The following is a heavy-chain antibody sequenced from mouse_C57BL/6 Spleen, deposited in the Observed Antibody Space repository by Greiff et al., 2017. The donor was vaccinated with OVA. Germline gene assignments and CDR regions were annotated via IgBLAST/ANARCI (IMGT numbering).Heavy chain of an antibody. Sequence: EVQGVESGGGLVQPGGSLKLSCAASGFTFSDYYMYWVRQTPEKRLEWVAYISNGGCSTYYPDTVKGRFTISRDNAKNTLYLQMSRLKSEDTAMYYCARGGYYGYDPFAYWGQGTLVTVSA. CDR2: ISNGGCST. V-gene: IGHV5-12*01. D-gene: IGHD2-2*01. CDR1: GFTFSDYY. CDR3: ARGGYYGYDPFAY. J-gene: IGHJ3*01.